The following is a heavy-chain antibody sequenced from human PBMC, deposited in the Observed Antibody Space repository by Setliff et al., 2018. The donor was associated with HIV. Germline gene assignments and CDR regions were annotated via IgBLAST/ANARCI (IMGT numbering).Heavy chain of an antibody. J-gene: IGHJ6*02. D-gene: IGHD4-17*01. CDR2: ITGDGSGT. CDR1: GFTFRTYW. Sequence: GESLKISCGASGFTFRTYWMHWVRQVPGKGLVWVSHITGDGSGTSYADSVKGRFTISRDNARNILYLQMNSLRVEDTAVYYCARAKIGPAGDRTYYYGMDVWGQGTTVTVSS. V-gene: IGHV3-74*01. CDR3: ARAKIGPAGDRTYYYGMDV.